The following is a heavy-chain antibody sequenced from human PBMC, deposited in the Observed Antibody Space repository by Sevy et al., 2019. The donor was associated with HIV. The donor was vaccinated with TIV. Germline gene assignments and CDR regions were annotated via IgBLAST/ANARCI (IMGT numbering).Heavy chain of an antibody. CDR1: GFSFDSYG. CDR3: AKRGGGHYDPDEIAYYFYYYNMDV. D-gene: IGHD3-22*01. Sequence: GGSLRLSCAVSGFSFDSYGMTWVRQAPGKGLEWVSAISGSGTRTYYADSVKGRFIISRDNSKNTLDLQMNSLRAEETGSYYCAKRGGGHYDPDEIAYYFYYYNMDVWGKGTTVTVSS. CDR2: ISGSGTRT. J-gene: IGHJ6*03. V-gene: IGHV3-23*01.